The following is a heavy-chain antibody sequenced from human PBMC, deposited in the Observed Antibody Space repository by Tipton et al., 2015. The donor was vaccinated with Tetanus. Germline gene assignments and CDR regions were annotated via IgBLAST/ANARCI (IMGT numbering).Heavy chain of an antibody. CDR1: GFTFSSHW. CDR2: INQDGSAE. V-gene: IGHV3-7*01. CDR3: ARGKIRVPEHWFDP. D-gene: IGHD4/OR15-4a*01. J-gene: IGHJ5*02. Sequence: SLRLSCEASGFTFSSHWMSWVRQVPGKGLEWVANINQDGSAEFYVDSVKGRFTISRDNSKNSLSLQMNSLRADDTAVYYCARGKIRVPEHWFDPWGHGTLVTVSS.